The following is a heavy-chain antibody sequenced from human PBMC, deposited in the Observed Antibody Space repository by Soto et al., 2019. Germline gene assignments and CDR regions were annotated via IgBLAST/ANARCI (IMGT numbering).Heavy chain of an antibody. CDR3: ARGFPSLTIILNPHILAARLEGAFDI. CDR2: VRYGGST. CDR1: GGSITSGGFY. V-gene: IGHV4-31*03. J-gene: IGHJ3*02. Sequence: SETLSLTCTVSGGSITSGGFYWSWIRQHPGDGLEWIGYVRYGGSTYYNPSLKSRLTISLDTSKNQFSLSLSSVTAADTAVYYCARGFPSLTIILNPHILAARLEGAFDIWGQGTMVTVSS. D-gene: IGHD6-6*01.